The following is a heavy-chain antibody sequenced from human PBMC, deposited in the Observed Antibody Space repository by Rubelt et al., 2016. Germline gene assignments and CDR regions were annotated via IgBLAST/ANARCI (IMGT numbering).Heavy chain of an antibody. V-gene: IGHV3-30*02. D-gene: IGHD1-26*01. Sequence: FSDYGMHWVRPAPGKGLEWVAFIRYDGTNKYYADSVKGRFTISRDNPKNTLYLQMNSLRAEDMAVYYCAEDLGASNYFDYWGQGTQVTVSS. J-gene: IGHJ4*02. CDR2: IRYDGTNK. CDR3: AEDLGASNYFDY. CDR1: FSDYG.